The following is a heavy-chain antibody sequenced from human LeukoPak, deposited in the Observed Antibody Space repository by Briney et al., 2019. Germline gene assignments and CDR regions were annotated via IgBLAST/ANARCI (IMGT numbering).Heavy chain of an antibody. CDR1: GFTFTTYW. CDR3: ARDIGYHTFDY. J-gene: IGHJ4*02. CDR2: IKEDGSDK. D-gene: IGHD5-12*01. Sequence: GGSLRLSCAASGFTFTTYWMSCVRQAPGKGLEWVAHIKEDGSDKKYVDSVKGRFTISRDNPKNSLYLQMNSLRAEDTAVYYCARDIGYHTFDYWGQGGLVTVSS. V-gene: IGHV3-7*05.